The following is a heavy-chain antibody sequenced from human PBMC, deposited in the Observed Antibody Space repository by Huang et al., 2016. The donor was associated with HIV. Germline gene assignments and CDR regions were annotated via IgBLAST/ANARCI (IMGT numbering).Heavy chain of an antibody. CDR3: AREVVSATGYYYYGMDV. CDR1: GYTFTGYY. Sequence: QVQLVQSGAEVKKPGASVKVSCKASGYTFTGYYMHWVRKAPGQGLERMGWINPKRGGTNEAQKFQGRGTMTRDTSISTAYMGLRRLRSDDTAVYYCAREVVSATGYYYYGMDVWGQGTTVTVSS. D-gene: IGHD2-15*01. V-gene: IGHV1-2*02. J-gene: IGHJ6*02. CDR2: INPKRGGT.